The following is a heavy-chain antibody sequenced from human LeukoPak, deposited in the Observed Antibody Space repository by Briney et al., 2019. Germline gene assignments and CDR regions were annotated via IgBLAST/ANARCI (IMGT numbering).Heavy chain of an antibody. V-gene: IGHV3-21*01. J-gene: IGHJ3*02. D-gene: IGHD3-10*01. CDR3: ARDYSASPQLLWFGELPMWYHDAFDI. CDR2: ISSSSSYI. Sequence: GGSLRLSCAASGFTFSSYSMNWVRQAPGKGLEWVSSISSSSSYIYYADSVKGRFTISRDNAKKSLYLQMNSLRAKDTAVYYCARDYSASPQLLWFGELPMWYHDAFDIWGQGTMVTVSS. CDR1: GFTFSSYS.